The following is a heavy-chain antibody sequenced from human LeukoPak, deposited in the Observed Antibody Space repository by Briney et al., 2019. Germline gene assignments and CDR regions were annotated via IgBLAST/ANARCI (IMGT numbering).Heavy chain of an antibody. J-gene: IGHJ6*03. D-gene: IGHD2-8*01. CDR3: AKDRCSNGIGCYYYYMDV. CDR1: GFSFTSYG. Sequence: GGSLGLSCAASGFSFTSYGMHWVRQAPGKGLEWVAYIQYDGSNQQYADSVKGRFSISRDSSKNILNLQMNSLRGDDTAVYYCAKDRCSNGIGCYYYYMDVWGKGTTVTIYS. CDR2: IQYDGSNQ. V-gene: IGHV3-30*02.